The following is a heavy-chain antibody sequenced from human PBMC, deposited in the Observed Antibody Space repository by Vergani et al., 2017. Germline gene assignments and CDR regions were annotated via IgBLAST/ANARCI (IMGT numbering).Heavy chain of an antibody. J-gene: IGHJ4*02. Sequence: QVQLVQSGAEVKKPGASVEVSCKASGYTFTGYYMHWVRQAPGQGLEWMGWINPNSGGTNYAQKFQGRVTMTRDTSISTAYMELSRLRSDDTAVYYCARDYYXYVWGSYREGYFDYWGQGTLVTVSS. CDR2: INPNSGGT. CDR3: ARDYYXYVWGSYREGYFDY. D-gene: IGHD3-16*02. V-gene: IGHV1-2*02. CDR1: GYTFTGYY.